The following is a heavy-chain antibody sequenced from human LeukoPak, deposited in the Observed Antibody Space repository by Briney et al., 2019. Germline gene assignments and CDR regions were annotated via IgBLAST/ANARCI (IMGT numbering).Heavy chain of an antibody. D-gene: IGHD5-24*01. CDR3: ASRDGSTIEGGYYYGMDV. J-gene: IGHJ6*02. Sequence: GGSLRLSCAASGFTFSDYYMSWIRQAPGKGLEWVSVIYSGGSTYYADTVKGRFTISRDNSKNTLYLQMNSLRAEDTAVYYCASRDGSTIEGGYYYGMDVWGQGTTVTVSS. CDR2: IYSGGST. V-gene: IGHV3-66*01. CDR1: GFTFSDYY.